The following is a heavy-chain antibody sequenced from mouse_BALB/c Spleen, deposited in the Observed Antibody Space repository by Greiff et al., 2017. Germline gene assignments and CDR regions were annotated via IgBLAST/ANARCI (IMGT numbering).Heavy chain of an antibody. J-gene: IGHJ3*01. D-gene: IGHD2-1*01. Sequence: QVQLQQSAAELARPGASVKMSCKASGYTFTSYTMHWVKQRPGQGLEWIGYINPSSGYTEYNQKFKDKTTLTADKSSSTAYMQLSSLTSEDSAVYYCAAYGNYEGFAYWGQGTLSLSLQ. V-gene: IGHV1-4*02. CDR3: AAYGNYEGFAY. CDR2: INPSSGYT. CDR1: GYTFTSYT.